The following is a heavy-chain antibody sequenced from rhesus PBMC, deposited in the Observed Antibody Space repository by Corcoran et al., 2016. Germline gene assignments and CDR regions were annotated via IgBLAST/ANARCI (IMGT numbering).Heavy chain of an antibody. CDR2: IYGSGSST. CDR1: GGSIGSSY. D-gene: IGHD3-9*01. V-gene: IGHV4-169*01. CDR3: ATVRTDY. J-gene: IGHJ4*01. Sequence: QLQLQESGPGLVKPSETLSVTCAVSGGSIGSSYWSWIRQAPGKGLGWIVYIYGSGSSTNSNPALKSPVTLSVATSKNQRSLKLSSVTTADTAVYYGATVRTDYWGQGVLVTVSS.